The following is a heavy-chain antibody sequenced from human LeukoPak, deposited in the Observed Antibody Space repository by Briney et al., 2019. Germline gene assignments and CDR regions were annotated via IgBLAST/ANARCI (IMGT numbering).Heavy chain of an antibody. CDR1: GYTFTSYY. Sequence: ASVKVSCKASGYTFTSYYMHWVRQAPGQGLEWMGIINPSGGSTSYAQKFQGRVTITADKSTSTAYMELSSLRSEDTAVYYCASHSASGMAVASDDYWGQGTLVTVSS. J-gene: IGHJ4*02. D-gene: IGHD6-19*01. CDR2: INPSGGST. CDR3: ASHSASGMAVASDDY. V-gene: IGHV1-46*01.